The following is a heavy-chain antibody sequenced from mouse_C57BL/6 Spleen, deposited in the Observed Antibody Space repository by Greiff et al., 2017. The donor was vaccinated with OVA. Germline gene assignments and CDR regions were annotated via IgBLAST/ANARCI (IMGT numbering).Heavy chain of an antibody. D-gene: IGHD2-4*01. J-gene: IGHJ4*01. Sequence: EVQLQQSGEGLVKPGGSLKLSCAASGFTFSSYAMSWVRQTPEKRLEWVAYISSGGDYIYYADTVKGRFTISRDNARNTLYLQMSSLKSEDTAMYYCTRYDYEMSAMDYWGQGTSVTVSS. CDR3: TRYDYEMSAMDY. CDR1: GFTFSSYA. V-gene: IGHV5-9-1*02. CDR2: ISSGGDYI.